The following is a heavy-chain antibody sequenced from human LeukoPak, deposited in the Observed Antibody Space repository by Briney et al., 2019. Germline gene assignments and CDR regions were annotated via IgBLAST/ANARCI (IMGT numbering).Heavy chain of an antibody. CDR1: GASVNSGGYS. CDR3: ARLKRAWFDP. CDR2: IYHSGST. V-gene: IGHV4-30-2*01. J-gene: IGHJ5*02. Sequence: SETLSLTCAVSGASVNSGGYSWSWIRQPPGKGLEWIGSIYHSGSTNYNPSLKSRVTISVDRSKNQFSLSLSSVTAADTAVYYCARLKRAWFDPWGQGTLVTVSS. D-gene: IGHD5-24*01.